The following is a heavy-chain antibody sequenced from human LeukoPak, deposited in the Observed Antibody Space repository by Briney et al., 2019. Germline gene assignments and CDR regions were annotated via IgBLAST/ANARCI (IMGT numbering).Heavy chain of an antibody. CDR3: ARAPRLLTWYFDL. J-gene: IGHJ2*01. V-gene: IGHV3-74*01. Sequence: GGSLRLSCAASGFTFSSYWMHWVRQAPGKGLVWVSRINSDGSSTSCADSVKGRFTISRDNAKNTLYLQMNSLRAEDTAVYYCARAPRLLTWYFDLWGRGTLVTVSS. CDR1: GFTFSSYW. D-gene: IGHD2-15*01. CDR2: INSDGSST.